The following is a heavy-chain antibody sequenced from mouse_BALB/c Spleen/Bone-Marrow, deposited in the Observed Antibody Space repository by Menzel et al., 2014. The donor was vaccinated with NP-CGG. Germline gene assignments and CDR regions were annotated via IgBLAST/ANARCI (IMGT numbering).Heavy chain of an antibody. D-gene: IGHD3-1*01. CDR2: ISSGGSYT. CDR1: GFAFSSYA. Sequence: EVQVVESGGGLAKPGGSLKLSCAASGFAFSSYAMSWVRQSPEERLAWVAEISSGGSYTYYPDTVTGRFTISRDNAKHTLYLEMSSLRSEDTAMYYCAREARQGTWFAYWGQGTLVTVSA. CDR3: AREARQGTWFAY. V-gene: IGHV5-9-4*01. J-gene: IGHJ3*01.